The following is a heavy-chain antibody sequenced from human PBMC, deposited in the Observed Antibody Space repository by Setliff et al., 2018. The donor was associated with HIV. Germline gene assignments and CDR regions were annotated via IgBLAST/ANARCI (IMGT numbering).Heavy chain of an antibody. CDR1: GFGFSGYF. J-gene: IGHJ3*02. D-gene: IGHD7-27*01. CDR2: IGYSGTPI. V-gene: IGHV3-11*04. Sequence: PGGSLRLSCAASGFGFSGYFMSWIRQTPRKGLEWISYIGYSGTPIYYADSVRGRFSISRDNANRSVSLEMRSLRGDDTAVYYCARHWGNSFDIWGQGTLVTVS. CDR3: ARHWGNSFDI.